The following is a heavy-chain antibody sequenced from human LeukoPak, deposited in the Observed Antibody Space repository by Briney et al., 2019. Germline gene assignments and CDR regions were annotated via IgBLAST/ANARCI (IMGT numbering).Heavy chain of an antibody. J-gene: IGHJ6*02. D-gene: IGHD6-13*01. CDR2: ISWNSGSI. V-gene: IGHV3-9*01. Sequence: GRSLRLSCAASGFTFDDYAMHWVRQAPGKGLEWVSGISWNSGSIGYADSVKGRFTISRDNAKNSLYLQMNSLRAEDTALYYCAKELYSSSWTSGYYYGMDVWGQGTTVTVSS. CDR3: AKELYSSSWTSGYYYGMDV. CDR1: GFTFDDYA.